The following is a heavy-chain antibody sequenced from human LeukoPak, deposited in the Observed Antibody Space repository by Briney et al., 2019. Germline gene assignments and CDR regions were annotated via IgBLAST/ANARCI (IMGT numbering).Heavy chain of an antibody. Sequence: SCPTLVNPTQALTLTCTFSRFSLSTRGVGVDWIRQPPANALEWLALIYWDDEKLYSPSLRSRLTITKDNSKGQVVLTMTNMDHVDTARYYCARRYRYDKNFDYWGQGTLVTVSS. V-gene: IGHV2-5*02. CDR3: ARRYRYDKNFDY. J-gene: IGHJ4*02. CDR1: RFSLSTRGVG. D-gene: IGHD3-22*01. CDR2: IYWDDEK.